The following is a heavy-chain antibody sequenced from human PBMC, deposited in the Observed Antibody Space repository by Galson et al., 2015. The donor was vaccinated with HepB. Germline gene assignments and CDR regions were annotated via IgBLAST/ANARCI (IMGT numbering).Heavy chain of an antibody. Sequence: SLRLSCAASGFTFSNSDMNWVHQAPGKGLEWVSGVSWNASRTHYADSVKGRFTISRDNSKNTLYLQMNSLRAEDTAVYYCARPLLPYYYYGMDVWGQGTTVTVSS. J-gene: IGHJ6*02. CDR3: ARPLLPYYYYGMDV. D-gene: IGHD2-15*01. V-gene: IGHV3-35*01. CDR2: VSWNASRT. CDR1: GFTFSNSD.